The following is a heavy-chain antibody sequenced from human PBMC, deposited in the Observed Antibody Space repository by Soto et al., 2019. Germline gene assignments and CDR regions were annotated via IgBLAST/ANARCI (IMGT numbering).Heavy chain of an antibody. CDR1: GYSYTANS. Sequence: ASVKIPCKASGYSYTANSMHWVRQAPGQGLEWMGWINPNNGVTNYARKFPGWVTMTRDTSISTAYMDLTRLKSDDTAVYYCAIQRSAVVYWGQGTLVTVSS. J-gene: IGHJ4*02. CDR2: INPNNGVT. V-gene: IGHV1-2*04. D-gene: IGHD2-15*01. CDR3: AIQRSAVVY.